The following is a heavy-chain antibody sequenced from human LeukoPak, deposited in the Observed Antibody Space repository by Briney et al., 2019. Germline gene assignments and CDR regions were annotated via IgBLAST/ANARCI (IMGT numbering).Heavy chain of an antibody. D-gene: IGHD3-10*01. CDR2: VSGSGGNI. CDR3: ANHWGYGSASRDFDY. CDR1: GFTFSSYT. Sequence: GGSLRLSCAASGFTFSSYTMSWVRQAPGKGLEWVSGVSGSGGNIHYADSVKGRFTISRDNSKNTLYLQMNSLRAEDTAVYYCANHWGYGSASRDFDYWGQGTLVTVSS. V-gene: IGHV3-23*01. J-gene: IGHJ4*02.